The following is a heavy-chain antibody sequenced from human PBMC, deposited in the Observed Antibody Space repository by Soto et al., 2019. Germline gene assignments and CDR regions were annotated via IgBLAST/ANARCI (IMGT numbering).Heavy chain of an antibody. Sequence: SETLSLTCTASGGSITSYYLSWIRQPPGTGLEWIGEINHSGSTNYNPSLKSRVTISVDTSKNQFSLKLTSVTAADTAAYYCARDKITGLFDYWGQGTLVTVSS. V-gene: IGHV4-34*01. CDR1: GGSITSYY. J-gene: IGHJ4*02. D-gene: IGHD2-8*02. CDR3: ARDKITGLFDY. CDR2: INHSGST.